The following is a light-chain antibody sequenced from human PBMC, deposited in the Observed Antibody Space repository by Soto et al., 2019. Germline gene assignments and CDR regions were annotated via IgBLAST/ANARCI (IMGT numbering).Light chain of an antibody. CDR2: DVS. CDR3: SSYTRSNSKV. CDR1: SSDVGGYVY. Sequence: QSVLTQPASVSGSPGQSITISCTGTSSDVGGYVYVSWYQHHPGKAPKLMIYDVSNRPSGVSNRFSGSKSGNTASLTIYGLQAEDEADYYCSSYTRSNSKVFGTGTMLTVL. V-gene: IGLV2-14*03. J-gene: IGLJ1*01.